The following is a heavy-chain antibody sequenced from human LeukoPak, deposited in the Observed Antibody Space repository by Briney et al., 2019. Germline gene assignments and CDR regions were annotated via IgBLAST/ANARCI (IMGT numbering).Heavy chain of an antibody. CDR3: AKHYYDSSGFDS. V-gene: IGHV4-61*02. D-gene: IGHD3-22*01. CDR2: IYTSGST. Sequence: SETLSLTCTVSGGSISSGSYYWSWIRQPAGKGLEWIGRIYTSGSTNYNPSLKSRVTMSVDTSKNQVSLKLNSVTAADTAVYFCAKHYYDSSGFDSWGQGTLVTVSS. CDR1: GGSISSGSYY. J-gene: IGHJ4*02.